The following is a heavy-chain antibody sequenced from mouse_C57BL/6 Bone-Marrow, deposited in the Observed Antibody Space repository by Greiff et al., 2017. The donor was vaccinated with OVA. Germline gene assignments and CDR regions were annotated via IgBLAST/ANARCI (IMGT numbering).Heavy chain of an antibody. J-gene: IGHJ1*03. D-gene: IGHD1-1*01. Sequence: EVMLVESGAGLVKPGGSLKLSCAASGFTFSSYAMSWVRQTPEKRLEWVAYISSGGDYIYYADTVKGRFTISRDNARNTLYLQMSSLKSEDTAMYYCTREISKYGSPYWYFDVWGTGTTVTVSS. CDR2: ISSGGDYI. CDR1: GFTFSSYA. V-gene: IGHV5-9-1*02. CDR3: TREISKYGSPYWYFDV.